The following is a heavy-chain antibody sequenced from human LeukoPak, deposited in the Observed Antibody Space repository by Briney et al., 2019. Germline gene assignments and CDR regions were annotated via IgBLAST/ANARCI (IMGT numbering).Heavy chain of an antibody. Sequence: ASVKVSCKASGYTFTGYYMHWVRQATGQGLEWMGWMNPNSGNTGYAQKFQGRVTMTRNTSISTAYMELSSLRSEDTAVYYCARGKSSSWSRFDPWGQGTLVTVSS. CDR2: MNPNSGNT. V-gene: IGHV1-8*02. J-gene: IGHJ5*02. D-gene: IGHD6-13*01. CDR1: GYTFTGYY. CDR3: ARGKSSSWSRFDP.